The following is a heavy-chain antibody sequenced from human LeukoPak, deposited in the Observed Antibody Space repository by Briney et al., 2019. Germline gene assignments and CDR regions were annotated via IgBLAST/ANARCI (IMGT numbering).Heavy chain of an antibody. V-gene: IGHV4-61*02. CDR3: ARAYDDAFDI. D-gene: IGHD2-8*01. Sequence: SQTLSLTCTVSGGSISSGYYYWNWIRQPAGKELEWIGRIYTSGNTNYNPTLKSRVTISVDTSKNQFSLKLSSVTAADTAAYYCARAYDDAFDIWGQGTMVTVSS. CDR1: GGSISSGYYY. J-gene: IGHJ3*02. CDR2: IYTSGNT.